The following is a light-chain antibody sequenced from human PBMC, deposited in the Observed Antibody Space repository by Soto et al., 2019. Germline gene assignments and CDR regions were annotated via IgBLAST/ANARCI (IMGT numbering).Light chain of an antibody. CDR3: SLYISGSTYV. Sequence: QSALTQPPSVSGSPGQPVTISCTGTSSDIGSYNRISWYQQPPGTAPKLIMYEVINRPSGVPDRFSGSKSGSTASLTISGLQAEDEADYYCSLYISGSTYVFGTGTKAPS. V-gene: IGLV2-18*01. J-gene: IGLJ1*01. CDR1: SSDIGSYNR. CDR2: EVI.